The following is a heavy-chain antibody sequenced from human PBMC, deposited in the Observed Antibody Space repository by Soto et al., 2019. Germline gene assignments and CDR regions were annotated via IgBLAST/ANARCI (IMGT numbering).Heavy chain of an antibody. CDR3: ARSDRFDP. CDR2: INSDGSRA. Sequence: GGSLRLSCAASGITLSGYWMHWVRQGPGKGLVWVSRINSDGSRASYADSVKGRFTISRDNAKHTLYLQMNSLRVDDTAVYYCARSDRFDPWGQGTLVTVSS. J-gene: IGHJ5*02. CDR1: GITLSGYW. V-gene: IGHV3-74*01.